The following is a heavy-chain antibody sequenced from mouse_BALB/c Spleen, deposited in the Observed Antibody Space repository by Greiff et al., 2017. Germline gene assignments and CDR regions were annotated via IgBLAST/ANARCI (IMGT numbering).Heavy chain of an antibody. CDR3: AKFITKAMDY. CDR1: GYTFTSYT. Sequence: QVQLKQSAAELARPGASVKMSCKASGYTFTSYTMHWVKQRPGQGLEWIGYINPSSGYTEYNQKFKDKTTLTADKSSSTAYMQLSSLTSEDSAVYYCAKFITKAMDYWGQGTSVTVSS. CDR2: INPSSGYT. J-gene: IGHJ4*01. D-gene: IGHD1-1*01. V-gene: IGHV1-4*02.